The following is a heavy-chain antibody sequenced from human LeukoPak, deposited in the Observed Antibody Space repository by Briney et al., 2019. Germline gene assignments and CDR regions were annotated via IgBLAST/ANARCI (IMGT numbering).Heavy chain of an antibody. CDR2: IWHDGSNT. V-gene: IGHV3-33*06. J-gene: IGHJ3*01. CDR1: GFTFGSYG. Sequence: GGSLRLSCAASGFTFGSYGMHWVRQAPGKGLEWVAVIWHDGSNTYYADSVKGRFTIFRDNSKDTLYLQMNSLRAEDTAVYYCAKEGVNCSGSGCYAVFAFDGWAKGQWSPSL. CDR3: AKEGVNCSGSGCYAVFAFDG. D-gene: IGHD2-15*01.